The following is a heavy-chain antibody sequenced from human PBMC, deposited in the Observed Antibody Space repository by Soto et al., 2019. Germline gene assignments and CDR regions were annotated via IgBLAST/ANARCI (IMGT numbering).Heavy chain of an antibody. D-gene: IGHD6-13*01. CDR1: GFTFTSYT. V-gene: IGHV3-21*06. J-gene: IGHJ4*02. CDR2: ISSSSDYI. CDR3: ARARVYATAPLDF. Sequence: PGGSLRLSCAAPGFTFTSYTMNWVRQAPGKGLEWVSSISSSSDYIYYADPMKGRVTISRDNAKNSLFLDMNSLTGEDTAVYYCARARVYATAPLDFWGQGTLVTVSS.